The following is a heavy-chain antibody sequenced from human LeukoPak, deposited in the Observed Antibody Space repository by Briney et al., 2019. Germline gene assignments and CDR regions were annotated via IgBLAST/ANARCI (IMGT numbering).Heavy chain of an antibody. CDR1: GFTFSSYS. Sequence: PGGSLRLSCAASGFTFSSYSMNWVRQAPGKGLEWVSSISSSSSYIYYAGSVKGRITISRDNAKNSLYLQMNSLRAEDTAVYYCARDTSPYSSGWYHAGVFNAFDIWGQGTMVTVSS. V-gene: IGHV3-21*01. D-gene: IGHD6-19*01. J-gene: IGHJ3*02. CDR3: ARDTSPYSSGWYHAGVFNAFDI. CDR2: ISSSSSYI.